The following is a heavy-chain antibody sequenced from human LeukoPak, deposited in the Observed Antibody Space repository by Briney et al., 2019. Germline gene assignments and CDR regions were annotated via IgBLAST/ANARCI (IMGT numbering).Heavy chain of an antibody. CDR2: IRTKANTYAT. CDR3: TTSYSGNSWYDWFGP. J-gene: IGHJ5*02. Sequence: GGSLRLSCAASGFTFSGSSIHWVRQASGKGLEWVGLIRTKANTYATAYAASVTGRFTISRDDSKTMSYLQMNSLKTEDTALYFCTTSYSGNSWYDWFGPWGQGTLVTVSS. D-gene: IGHD6-13*01. V-gene: IGHV3-73*01. CDR1: GFTFSGSS.